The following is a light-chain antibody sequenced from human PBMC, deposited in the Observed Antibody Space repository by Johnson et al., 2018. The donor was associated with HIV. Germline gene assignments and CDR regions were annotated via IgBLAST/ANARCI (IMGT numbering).Light chain of an antibody. CDR3: GTWDSSLSAGV. CDR2: ESN. Sequence: QSVLTQPPSVSAAPGQKVTISCSGSSSNIGNNYVSWYQQVPGTAPKLLICESNKRPSGIPDRFSGSKSGTSATLGITGLQTGDEADYYCGTWDSSLSAGVFGTGTKVTVL. V-gene: IGLV1-51*02. CDR1: SSNIGNNY. J-gene: IGLJ1*01.